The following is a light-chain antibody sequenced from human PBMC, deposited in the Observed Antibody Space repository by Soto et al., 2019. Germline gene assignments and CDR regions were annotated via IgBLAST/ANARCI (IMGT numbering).Light chain of an antibody. J-gene: IGKJ3*01. CDR3: HQRSHWPPS. Sequence: EIVLTQSPATLSLSPGERATLSCRASQSVSSLLAWYQQKPGQAPRLLIYDASNRATGIPARFSGSGSGTDFNLTISSLEPEDFAIYYCHQRSHWPPSFGPGTTVDI. V-gene: IGKV3-11*01. CDR2: DAS. CDR1: QSVSSL.